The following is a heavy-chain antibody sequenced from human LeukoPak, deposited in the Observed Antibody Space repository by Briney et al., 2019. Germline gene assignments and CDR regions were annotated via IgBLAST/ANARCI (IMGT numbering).Heavy chain of an antibody. CDR1: GYSFNTYW. D-gene: IGHD6-19*01. CDR3: SRQSAGWYLPDY. Sequence: KHGESLKISCQGSGYSFNTYWIAWMRQVSGKGLEWVGIIYPDDSETKYSPSFQGQVSISADKSINTAYLQWSSVKASDSALYYCSRQSAGWYLPDYWGQGTLVTVSS. CDR2: IYPDDSET. J-gene: IGHJ4*02. V-gene: IGHV5-51*01.